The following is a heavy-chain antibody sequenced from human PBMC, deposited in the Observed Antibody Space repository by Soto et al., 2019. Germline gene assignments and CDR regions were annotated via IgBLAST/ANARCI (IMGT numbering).Heavy chain of an antibody. CDR3: ARERRGWLQCINYFDY. D-gene: IGHD5-12*01. CDR1: GFTFSSYE. Sequence: EVQLVESGGGLVQPGGSLRLSCAASGFTFSSYEMNWVRQAPGKGLEWVSYISSSGSTIYYADSVKGRFTIFRDNAKNSQYLQKNSVRAEDTAVYYGARERRGWLQCINYFDYWGQGTLVTVSS. V-gene: IGHV3-48*03. CDR2: ISSSGSTI. J-gene: IGHJ4*02.